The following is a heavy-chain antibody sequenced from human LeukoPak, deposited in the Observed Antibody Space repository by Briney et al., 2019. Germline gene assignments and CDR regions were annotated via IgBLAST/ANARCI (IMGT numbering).Heavy chain of an antibody. CDR2: ISGSGDNT. CDR3: AKAKGGL. V-gene: IGHV3-23*01. CDR1: GFTFSIYT. Sequence: PGGSLRLSCVASGFTFSIYTMTWFPQAPGKGLEWVSSISGSGDNTYFADSVKGRFTLSRDNSRNTLFLQMDSLRVEDTAVYYCAKAKGGLWGQGTLVTVSS. J-gene: IGHJ4*02. D-gene: IGHD2-15*01.